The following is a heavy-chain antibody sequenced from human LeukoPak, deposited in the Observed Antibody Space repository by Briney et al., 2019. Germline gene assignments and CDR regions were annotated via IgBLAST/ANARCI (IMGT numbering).Heavy chain of an antibody. CDR2: ICPGDSDT. CDR1: GYSFTSYW. V-gene: IGHV5-51*01. CDR3: ARQAQYGSGSYYKSGMDV. J-gene: IGHJ6*02. D-gene: IGHD3-10*01. Sequence: GESLKISCKASGYSFTSYWIGWVCQMPGKGLEWMGIICPGDSDTRYSPSSQGQVTISADKSISTAYLQWSSLKASDTAIYYCARQAQYGSGSYYKSGMDVWGQGTTVTVSS.